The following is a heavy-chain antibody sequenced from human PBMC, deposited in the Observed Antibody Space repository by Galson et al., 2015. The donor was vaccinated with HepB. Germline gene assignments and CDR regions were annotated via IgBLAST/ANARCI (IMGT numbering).Heavy chain of an antibody. Sequence: LSLTCTVSGGSISSYYWSWIRQPPGKGLEWIGYIYYSGSTNYNPSLKSRVTISVDTSKNQFSLKLSSVTAADTAVYYCARRYSSSWGSSFGDAFDIWGQGTMVTVSS. CDR3: ARRYSSSWGSSFGDAFDI. D-gene: IGHD6-13*01. V-gene: IGHV4-59*08. CDR2: IYYSGST. J-gene: IGHJ3*02. CDR1: GGSISSYY.